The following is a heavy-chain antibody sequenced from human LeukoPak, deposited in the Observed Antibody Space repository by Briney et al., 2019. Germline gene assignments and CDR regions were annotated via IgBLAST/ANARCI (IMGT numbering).Heavy chain of an antibody. CDR3: ARARRVVVVPAAILSYYYYYMDV. CDR1: GGTFSSYA. V-gene: IGHV1-69*05. J-gene: IGHJ6*03. CDR2: IIPIFGTA. Sequence: GASVKVSCKASGGTFSSYAISWVRQAPGQGLEWMGGIIPIFGTANYAQKFQGRVTMTRNTSISTAYMELSSLRSEDTAVYYCARARRVVVVPAAILSYYYYYMDVWGKGTTVTVSS. D-gene: IGHD2-2*01.